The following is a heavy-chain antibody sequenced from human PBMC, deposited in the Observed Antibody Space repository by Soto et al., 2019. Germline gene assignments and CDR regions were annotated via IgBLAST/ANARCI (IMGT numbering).Heavy chain of an antibody. J-gene: IGHJ6*02. CDR1: GGSISSGDYY. CDR2: IYYSGST. Sequence: SETLSLTCTVSGGSISSGDYYWSWIRQPPGKGLEWIGYIYYSGSTYYNPSLKSRVTISVDTSKNQFSLKLSSVTAADTAVYYCARAVTGTGEVDYYYYGMDVWGHGTTVTVSS. CDR3: ARAVTGTGEVDYYYYGMDV. D-gene: IGHD1-7*01. V-gene: IGHV4-30-4*01.